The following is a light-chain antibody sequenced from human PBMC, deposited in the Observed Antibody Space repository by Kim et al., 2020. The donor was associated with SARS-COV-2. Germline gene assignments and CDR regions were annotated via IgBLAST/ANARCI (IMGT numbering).Light chain of an antibody. Sequence: VALGQTVRITCQGDSLRSYYATWYQQKPGQAPILVIYGKNNRPSGIPDRFSGSSSENTASLTITGTQAGDEADYYCNSRDSNDNVVFGRGTQLTVL. CDR2: GKN. V-gene: IGLV3-19*01. J-gene: IGLJ2*01. CDR3: NSRDSNDNVV. CDR1: SLRSYY.